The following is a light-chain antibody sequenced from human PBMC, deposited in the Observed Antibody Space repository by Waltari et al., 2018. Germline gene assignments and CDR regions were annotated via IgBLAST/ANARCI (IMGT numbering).Light chain of an antibody. V-gene: IGLV4-69*01. J-gene: IGLJ2*01. Sequence: QLVLTQSPSASASLGASVKLTCTLSSGHSSYTIAWHQQQPEKGPRYLMKVNSDGSRSKGDGIPDRFSGSSSGAERYLTISSLQSEDEADYYCQTWGTGIHVVFGGGTKLTVL. CDR2: VNSDGSR. CDR1: SGHSSYT. CDR3: QTWGTGIHVV.